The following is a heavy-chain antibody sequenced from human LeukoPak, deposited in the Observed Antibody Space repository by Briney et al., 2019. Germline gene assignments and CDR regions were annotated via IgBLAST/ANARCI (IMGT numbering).Heavy chain of an antibody. J-gene: IGHJ3*02. CDR3: ATLWELRTAAFDI. V-gene: IGHV1-69-2*01. D-gene: IGHD1-26*01. CDR2: VDPEDGET. CDR1: GYTFTDYY. Sequence: ASVKISCKVSGYTFTDYYMHWVQQAPGKGLEWMGLVDPEDGETIYAEKFQGRVTITAYTSTDTAYMELSSLRSEDTAVYYCATLWELRTAAFDIWGQGTMVTVSS.